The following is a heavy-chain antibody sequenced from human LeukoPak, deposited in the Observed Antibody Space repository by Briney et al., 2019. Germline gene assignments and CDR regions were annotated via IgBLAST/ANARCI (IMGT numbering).Heavy chain of an antibody. J-gene: IGHJ4*02. D-gene: IGHD6-6*01. CDR1: GGTFSSYT. CDR3: ARDWGSIAAFY. Sequence: TVKVSCKTSGGTFSSYTITWVRQAPGQGIEWMGGIIPIFGTTNYAQKFQGRVTITADESTSTAYMQLRSLRSEDTAVYYCARDWGSIAAFYWGQGTLVTVSS. V-gene: IGHV1-69*13. CDR2: IIPIFGTT.